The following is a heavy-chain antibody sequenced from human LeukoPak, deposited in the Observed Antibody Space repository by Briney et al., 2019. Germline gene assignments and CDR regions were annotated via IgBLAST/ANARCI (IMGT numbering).Heavy chain of an antibody. Sequence: ETLSLTCTVSGGSISSYYWSWIRQPPGKGLEWVSVIYSGGSTYYADSVKGRFTISRDNSKNALYLQMNSLRAEDTAVYYCARADIVVGDDAFDIWGQGTMVTVSS. V-gene: IGHV3-53*01. CDR2: IYSGGST. CDR3: ARADIVVGDDAFDI. CDR1: GGSISSYY. J-gene: IGHJ3*02. D-gene: IGHD2-2*01.